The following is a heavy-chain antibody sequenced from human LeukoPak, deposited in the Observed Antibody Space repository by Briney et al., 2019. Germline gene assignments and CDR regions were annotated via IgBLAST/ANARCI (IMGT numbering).Heavy chain of an antibody. CDR2: IYSGGST. V-gene: IGHV3-53*01. CDR1: GFTASSNY. J-gene: IGHJ4*02. D-gene: IGHD5-24*01. Sequence: GGSLRLSCAASGFTASSNYMSWVRQAPGKGLEWVSVIYSGGSTYYADSVKGRFTISRDNSKNTLYLQMNSLRAEDTAVYYCARERWLQSKGRVAYYFDYWGQGTLVTVSS. CDR3: ARERWLQSKGRVAYYFDY.